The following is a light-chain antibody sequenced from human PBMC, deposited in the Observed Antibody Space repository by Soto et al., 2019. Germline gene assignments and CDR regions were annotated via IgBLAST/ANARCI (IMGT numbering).Light chain of an antibody. CDR1: QGVTSAY. CDR3: QQYGSSPWT. Sequence: EIVLTQSPGTLSMSPGERATLSCRASQGVTSAYLAWYQQKAGQAPRLLIYAASYRATGIPVRFSGSGSGTDFTLTISSLEPEDFAVYYCQQYGSSPWTFGQGTKVEIK. J-gene: IGKJ1*01. CDR2: AAS. V-gene: IGKV3-20*01.